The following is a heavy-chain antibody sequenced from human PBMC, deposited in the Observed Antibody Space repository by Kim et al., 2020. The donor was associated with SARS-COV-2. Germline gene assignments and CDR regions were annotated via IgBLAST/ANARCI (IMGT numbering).Heavy chain of an antibody. D-gene: IGHD3-16*01. CDR2: P. V-gene: IGHV7-4-1*02. CDR3: ARVPEGGYFDY. Sequence: PTYAQGFTGRFVFSLDTSVSTAYLQISSLKAEDTAVYYCARVPEGGYFDYWGQGTLVTVSS. J-gene: IGHJ4*02.